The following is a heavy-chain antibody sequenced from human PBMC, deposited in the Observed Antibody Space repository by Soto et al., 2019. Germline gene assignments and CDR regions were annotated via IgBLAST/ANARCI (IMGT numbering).Heavy chain of an antibody. J-gene: IGHJ5*02. V-gene: IGHV3-30-3*01. CDR1: GFTFSSYA. CDR2: ISYDGSNK. Sequence: GGSLRLSCAASGFTFSSYAMHWVRQAPGKGLEWVAVISYDGSNKYYADSVKGRFTISRDNSKNTLYLQMNSLRAEDTAVYYCARAGGSGGSQNWFDPWGQGTLVTVSS. CDR3: ARAGGSGGSQNWFDP. D-gene: IGHD2-15*01.